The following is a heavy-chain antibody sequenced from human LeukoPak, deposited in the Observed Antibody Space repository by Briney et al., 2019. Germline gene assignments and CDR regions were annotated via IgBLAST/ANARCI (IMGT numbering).Heavy chain of an antibody. CDR1: GGTFSSYA. D-gene: IGHD1-26*01. CDR2: IIPIFGTA. CDR3: VGYPRDIVGATTETDY. Sequence: SVKVSCKASGGTFSSYAISWVRQAPGQGLEWMGGIIPIFGTANYAQKFQGRVTITADESTSTAYMELSSLRSEDTAVYYCVGYPRDIVGATTETDYWGQGTLVTVSS. J-gene: IGHJ4*02. V-gene: IGHV1-69*13.